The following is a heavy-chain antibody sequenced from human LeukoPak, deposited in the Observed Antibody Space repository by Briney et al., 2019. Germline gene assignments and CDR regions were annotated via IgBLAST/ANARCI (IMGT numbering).Heavy chain of an antibody. CDR1: GGSFSGYY. V-gene: IGHV4-34*01. CDR2: INHSGST. CDR3: ARGYPGSGGTNWFDP. J-gene: IGHJ5*02. D-gene: IGHD3-10*01. Sequence: SETLSLTCAVYGGSFSGYYRSWIRQPPGKGLEWIGEINHSGSTNYNPSLTSRVTISVDTSKNQFSLKLSSVTAADTTVYYCARGYPGSGGTNWFDPWGQGTLVTVSS.